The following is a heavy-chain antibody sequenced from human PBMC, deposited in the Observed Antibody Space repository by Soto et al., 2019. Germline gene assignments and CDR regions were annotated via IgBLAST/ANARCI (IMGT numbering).Heavy chain of an antibody. CDR1: GGLFSSYP. CDR3: VRGGSGYTWFNEF. J-gene: IGHJ4*02. CDR2: IIPVFQTA. D-gene: IGHD3-22*01. Sequence: QEQLVQSGAEVKKPGSSVKVSCKASGGLFSSYPISWVRQVPGQGLEWMGGIIPVFQTAYYTQRFQGSVTITADESTNTAFMELSILRSEDKAIYYCVRGGSGYTWFNEFWRQGTLVNVSS. V-gene: IGHV1-69*01.